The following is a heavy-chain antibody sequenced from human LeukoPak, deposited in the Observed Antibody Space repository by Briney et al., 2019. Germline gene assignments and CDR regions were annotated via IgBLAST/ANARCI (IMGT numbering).Heavy chain of an antibody. Sequence: GGSLRLSCEVSGVTVTSSYMSWVRQVPGKGLEWVSVIYSGGDTYYADSVKGRFTISRDNAKNSLYLQMNSLRAEDTAVYYCARVGGGSGSYRAFDIWGQGTMVTVSS. CDR3: ARVGGGSGSYRAFDI. CDR2: IYSGGDT. CDR1: GVTVTSSY. D-gene: IGHD3-10*01. V-gene: IGHV3-66*01. J-gene: IGHJ3*02.